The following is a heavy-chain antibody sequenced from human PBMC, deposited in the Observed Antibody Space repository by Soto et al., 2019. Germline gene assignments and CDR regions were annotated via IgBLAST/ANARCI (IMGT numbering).Heavy chain of an antibody. CDR2: IYYSGST. CDR1: GGSISSSSYY. CDR3: ARHATVTMFDY. V-gene: IGHV4-39*01. D-gene: IGHD4-17*01. Sequence: SETLSLTCTVSGGSISSSSYYWGWIRQPPGKGLEWIGSIYYSGSTYYNPSLKSRVTISVDTSKNQFSLKLSSVTAADTAVYYCARHATVTMFDYWGQGTLVTVSS. J-gene: IGHJ4*02.